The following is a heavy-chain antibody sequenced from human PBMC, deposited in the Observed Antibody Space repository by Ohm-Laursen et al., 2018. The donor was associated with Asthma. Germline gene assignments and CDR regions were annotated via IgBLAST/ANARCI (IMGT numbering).Heavy chain of an antibody. CDR1: GFTFGDYA. CDR3: TRGQFTDPLYGMDV. D-gene: IGHD3-16*01. V-gene: IGHV3-49*03. J-gene: IGHJ6*02. CDR2: IRSKAYGGTT. Sequence: RSLRLSCTASGFTFGDYAMSWFRQAPGKGLEWVGFIRSKAYGGTTEYAASVKGRFTISRDDSKSIAYLQMNSLKTEDTAVYYCTRGQFTDPLYGMDVWGQGTTVTVSS.